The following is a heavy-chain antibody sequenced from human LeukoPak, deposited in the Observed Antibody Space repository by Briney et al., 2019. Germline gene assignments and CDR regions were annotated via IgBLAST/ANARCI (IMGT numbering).Heavy chain of an antibody. CDR3: ACGFSWFDP. CDR2: ISGSGGTI. CDR1: GFTFSRYR. Sequence: GGSLRLSCAASGFTFSRYRMNWVRQAPGKGLEWVSYISGSGGTIYYADSVKGRFTISRDNANNSLYLQMNSLRDDDTAVYYCACGFSWFDPWGQGTLVTVSS. D-gene: IGHD3-3*01. V-gene: IGHV3-48*02. J-gene: IGHJ5*02.